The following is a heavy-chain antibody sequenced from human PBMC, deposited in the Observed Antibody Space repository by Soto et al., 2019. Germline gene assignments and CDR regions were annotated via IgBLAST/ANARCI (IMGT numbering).Heavy chain of an antibody. V-gene: IGHV6-1*01. CDR3: VRDRYSSSGWFDP. D-gene: IGHD3-10*01. J-gene: IGHJ5*02. Sequence: PSQTLSLTCAISGDSVSSYRAAWNWIRQSPSGGLEWLGRTYYRSRFFSDYAESVKSRIIINPDTSKNQFSLQLKSVNPEDTAVYYCVRDRYSSSGWFDPWGQGTPVTVSS. CDR1: GDSVSSYRAA. CDR2: TYYRSRFFS.